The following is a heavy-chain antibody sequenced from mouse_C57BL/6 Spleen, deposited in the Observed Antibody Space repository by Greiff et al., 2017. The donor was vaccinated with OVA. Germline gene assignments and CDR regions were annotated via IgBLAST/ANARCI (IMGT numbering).Heavy chain of an antibody. CDR2: ISYDGSN. D-gene: IGHD1-1*01. V-gene: IGHV3-6*01. Sequence: ESGPGLVKPSQSLSLTCSVTGYSITSGYYWNWIRQFPGNKLEWMGYISYDGSNNYNPSLKNRISITRDTSKNQFFLKLNSVTTEDTATYYCARAYGSSYGSYWFAYWGQGTLVTVSA. J-gene: IGHJ3*01. CDR3: ARAYGSSYGSYWFAY. CDR1: GYSITSGYY.